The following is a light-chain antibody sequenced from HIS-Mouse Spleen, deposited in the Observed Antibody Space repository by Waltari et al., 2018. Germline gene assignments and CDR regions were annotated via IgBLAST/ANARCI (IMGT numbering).Light chain of an antibody. CDR1: SSTIGNNY. V-gene: IGLV1-51*01. J-gene: IGLJ3*02. Sequence: QSVLTQPPSVSAAPGQKVTISCPGSSSTIGNNYVPWYQQLPGTAPKLLIYDNNKRPSGIPDRFSGSKSGTSATLGITGLQTGDEADYYCGTWDSSLSAGVFGGGTKLTVL. CDR2: DNN. CDR3: GTWDSSLSAGV.